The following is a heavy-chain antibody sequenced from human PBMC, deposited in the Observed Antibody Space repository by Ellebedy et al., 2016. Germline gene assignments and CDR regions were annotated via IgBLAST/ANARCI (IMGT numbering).Heavy chain of an antibody. CDR3: ARDDAPDGGYLDY. D-gene: IGHD1-14*01. CDR1: GFTFRTYG. CDR2: VTGNGGTT. Sequence: GESLKISXVASGFTFRTYGMTWVRQAPGKGPEWVSRVTGNGGTTGYIDSVKGRFTISRDNAKSTLYLQMNNLRAEDTAVYYCARDDAPDGGYLDYWGQGALVTVSS. V-gene: IGHV3-23*02. J-gene: IGHJ4*02.